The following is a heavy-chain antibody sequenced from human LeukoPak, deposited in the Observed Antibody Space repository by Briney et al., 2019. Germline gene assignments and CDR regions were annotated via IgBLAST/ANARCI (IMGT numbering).Heavy chain of an antibody. CDR1: GGSFSGYY. V-gene: IGHV4-34*01. CDR2: INHSGST. Sequence: SETLSLTCAVYGGSFSGYYWSWIRQPPGKGLEWIGEINHSGSTNYNPSLKSRVTISVDTSKNQFSLKLSSVTAADTAVYYCARRGRSRPLSYYYYMDVWGKGTTVTVSS. CDR3: ARRGRSRPLSYYYYMDV. J-gene: IGHJ6*03. D-gene: IGHD2-15*01.